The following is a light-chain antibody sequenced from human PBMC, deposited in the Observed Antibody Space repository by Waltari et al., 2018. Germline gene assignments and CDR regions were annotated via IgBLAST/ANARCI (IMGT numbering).Light chain of an antibody. Sequence: QSALPQPRPVSGSPGQSVTISCTGTSSDVGGYNYGSWYQQHPGKAPKLMIYDVSKRPSGVPDRFSGSKSGNTASLTISGLQAEDEADYYCCSYAGSYTYVVFGGGTKLTVL. V-gene: IGLV2-11*01. CDR3: CSYAGSYTYVV. CDR2: DVS. J-gene: IGLJ2*01. CDR1: SSDVGGYNY.